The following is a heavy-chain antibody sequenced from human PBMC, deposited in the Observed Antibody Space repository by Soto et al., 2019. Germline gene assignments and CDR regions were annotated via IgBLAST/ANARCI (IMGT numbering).Heavy chain of an antibody. CDR1: GYTFTSSG. Sequence: QVQLVQSGAEVKKPGASVKVSCKASGYTFTSSGMSWVRQAPGQGLEWMGWISAHTGSSEYAQRFQCRVTMTTDRSTSPAYMELRSLRSDDTAVYYCARAFFYQGSDSRGYSFDAFDFWGPGTLVTVSS. D-gene: IGHD3-22*01. J-gene: IGHJ3*01. CDR3: ARAFFYQGSDSRGYSFDAFDF. V-gene: IGHV1-18*01. CDR2: ISAHTGSS.